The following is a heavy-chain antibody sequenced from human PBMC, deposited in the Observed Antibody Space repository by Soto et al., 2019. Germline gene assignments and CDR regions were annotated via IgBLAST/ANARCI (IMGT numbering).Heavy chain of an antibody. D-gene: IGHD2-2*01. Sequence: GGSLRLSCAASGFTFSSYSMNWVRQAPGKGLEWVSYISSSSSTIYYADSVKGRFTISRDNSKNTLYLQMNSLRAEDTAVYYCAKEPGQLLSYFDYWGQGTLVTVSS. J-gene: IGHJ4*02. V-gene: IGHV3-48*01. CDR3: AKEPGQLLSYFDY. CDR2: ISSSSSTI. CDR1: GFTFSSYS.